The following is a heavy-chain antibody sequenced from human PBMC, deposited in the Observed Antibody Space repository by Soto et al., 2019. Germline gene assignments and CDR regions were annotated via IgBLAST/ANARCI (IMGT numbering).Heavy chain of an antibody. V-gene: IGHV3-30*18. D-gene: IGHD2-15*01. CDR3: AKSTTTLGYCSGGSCPFDY. CDR1: GFTFSSYG. CDR2: ISNDGSKI. Sequence: GGSLRLSCAASGFTFSSYGIHWVRQAPGKGLEWVALISNDGSKIYYADSVKGRFTISRDNSKKTLHLQMNSLRAEDTAVYYCAKSTTTLGYCSGGSCPFDYWGQGTLVTVSS. J-gene: IGHJ4*02.